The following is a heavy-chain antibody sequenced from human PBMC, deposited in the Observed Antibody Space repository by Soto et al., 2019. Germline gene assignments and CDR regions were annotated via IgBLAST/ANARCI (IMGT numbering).Heavy chain of an antibody. Sequence: EVQLVESGGGVVESGRSLRLSCTFSGFTSSDHALTWVRQAPGKGLEWVAFTTSQSYGGTTEYAACVKGRFSISRDDSKNIAYLQMNSLQTADTAIYYCARDGDYYGMDVWGQGTTVTVSS. D-gene: IGHD3-3*01. CDR2: TTSQSYGGTT. V-gene: IGHV3-49*04. CDR1: GFTSSDHA. CDR3: ARDGDYYGMDV. J-gene: IGHJ6*02.